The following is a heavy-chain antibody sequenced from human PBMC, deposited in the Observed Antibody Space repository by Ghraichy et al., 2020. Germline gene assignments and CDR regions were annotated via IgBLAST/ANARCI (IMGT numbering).Heavy chain of an antibody. V-gene: IGHV3-23*01. J-gene: IGHJ4*02. CDR1: GFTFSSYA. CDR2: ISGSGGST. Sequence: GESLNISCAASGFTFSSYAMSWVRQAPGKGLEWVSAISGSGGSTYYADSVKGRFTISRDNSKNTLYLQMNSLRAEDTAVYYCAKDRGYDYVWGSYFVPYYFDYWGQGTLVNVSS. CDR3: AKDRGYDYVWGSYFVPYYFDY. D-gene: IGHD3-16*01.